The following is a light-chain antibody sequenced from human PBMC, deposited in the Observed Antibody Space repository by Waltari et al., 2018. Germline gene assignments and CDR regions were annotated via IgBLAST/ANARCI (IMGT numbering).Light chain of an antibody. CDR2: DVS. CDR3: QQYYRYYT. V-gene: IGKV1-5*01. Sequence: DIQMTQSPSSLSASVGDRVTITCRASQSINSYLTWYQQKPGKAPKVLIYDVSTLESGVPSRFSGSGSGTEFTLAINNLQPEDFATYYCQQYYRYYTFGQGTKLEIK. J-gene: IGKJ2*01. CDR1: QSINSY.